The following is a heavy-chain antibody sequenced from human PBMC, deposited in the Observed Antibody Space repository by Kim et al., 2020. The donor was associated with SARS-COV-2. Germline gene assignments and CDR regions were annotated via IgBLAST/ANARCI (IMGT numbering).Heavy chain of an antibody. V-gene: IGHV3-23*01. CDR3: AKDGSTYYYDSSGYYPHDY. D-gene: IGHD3-22*01. J-gene: IGHJ4*02. CDR1: GFTFSSYA. Sequence: GGSLRLSCAASGFTFSSYAMSWVRQAPGKGLEWVSAISGSGGSTYYADSVKGRFTISRDNSKNTLYLQMNSLRAEDTAVYYCAKDGSTYYYDSSGYYPHDYSGPGTLVTVSS. CDR2: ISGSGGST.